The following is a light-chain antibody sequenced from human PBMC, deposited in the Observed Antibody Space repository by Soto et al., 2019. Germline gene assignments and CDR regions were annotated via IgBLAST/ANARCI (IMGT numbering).Light chain of an antibody. CDR1: SSDVGGYNY. J-gene: IGLJ1*01. V-gene: IGLV2-14*01. CDR2: EVS. CDR3: SSYTSSSTLV. Sequence: QSALTQPACVSGSPGQSITISCTGTSSDVGGYNYVSWYQQHPGKAPKPMIYEVSNRPSGVSNRFSGSKSGNTASLTISGLQAEDEADYYCSSYTSSSTLVFGTGTKVTVL.